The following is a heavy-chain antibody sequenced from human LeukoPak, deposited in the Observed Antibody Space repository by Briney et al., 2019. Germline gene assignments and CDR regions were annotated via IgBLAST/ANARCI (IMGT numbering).Heavy chain of an antibody. CDR3: VRAHHPGGWFDP. J-gene: IGHJ5*02. V-gene: IGHV3-21*01. CDR1: GFSFSSYT. Sequence: GGSLRLSCAASGFSFSSYTMNWVRQAPGKGLEWVSCISRSSNYIYYADSVKGRFTISRDNAKKSLFLQMNSLRAEDTAVHYCVRAHHPGGWFDPWGQGTLVTVSS. CDR2: ISRSSNYI. D-gene: IGHD3-10*01.